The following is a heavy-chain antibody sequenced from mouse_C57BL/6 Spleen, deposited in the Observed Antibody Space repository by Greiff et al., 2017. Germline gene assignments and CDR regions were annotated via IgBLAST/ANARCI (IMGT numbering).Heavy chain of an antibody. CDR1: GYTFTSYW. Sequence: QVQLQQPGAELVMPGASVKLSCKASGYTFTSYWMHWVKQRPGQGLEWIGEIDPSDSYTYYNQKFKGKSTLTVDKSSSTAYMQLSSLTSEDSAVYYCARGGDHHFDYWGQGTTLTVSS. V-gene: IGHV1-69*01. CDR3: ARGGDHHFDY. D-gene: IGHD3-3*01. CDR2: IDPSDSYT. J-gene: IGHJ2*01.